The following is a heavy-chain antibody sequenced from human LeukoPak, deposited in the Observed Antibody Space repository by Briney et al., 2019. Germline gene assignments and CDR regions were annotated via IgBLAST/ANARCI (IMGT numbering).Heavy chain of an antibody. CDR2: TYTSGST. Sequence: SETLSLTCTVSGGSISSGSYYWSWIRQPAGKGLEWIGRTYTSGSTNYNPSLKSRVTISVDTSKNQFSLKLSSVTAADTAVYYCATRDVDTAMAPFDPWGQGTLVTVSS. V-gene: IGHV4-61*02. J-gene: IGHJ5*02. D-gene: IGHD5-18*01. CDR1: GGSISSGSYY. CDR3: ATRDVDTAMAPFDP.